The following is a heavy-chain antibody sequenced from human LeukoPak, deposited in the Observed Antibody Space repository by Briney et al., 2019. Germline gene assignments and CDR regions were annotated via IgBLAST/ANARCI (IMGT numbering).Heavy chain of an antibody. CDR2: IDPSGGST. V-gene: IGHV1-46*04. J-gene: IGHJ4*02. CDR3: ARAWLRRWDY. CDR1: GYTFTNCY. Sequence: GASVKVSCKASGYTFTNCYMHWVRQAPGQGLEWMGIIDPSGGSTSYAQKLQGRVTMSRDTSTSTVYMELSSLRSEDTAVYYCARAWLRRWDYWGQGTLVTVSS. D-gene: IGHD5-12*01.